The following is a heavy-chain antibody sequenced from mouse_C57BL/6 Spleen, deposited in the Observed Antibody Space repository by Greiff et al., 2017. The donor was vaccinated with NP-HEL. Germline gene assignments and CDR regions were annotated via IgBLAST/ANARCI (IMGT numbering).Heavy chain of an antibody. D-gene: IGHD2-4*01. CDR1: GFNIKDYY. V-gene: IGHV14-2*01. CDR2: LDPEDGET. CDR3: AKKDSDCDDD. J-gene: IGHJ2*01. Sequence: VQLQQSGAELVKPGASVKLSCTASGFNIKDYYMHWVKQRTEQGLEWIGRLDPEDGETKYDPKFQGKATITADTSSNTAYMQLSSLTSEDTAVYDSAKKDSDCDDDWGNGPTLTVSS.